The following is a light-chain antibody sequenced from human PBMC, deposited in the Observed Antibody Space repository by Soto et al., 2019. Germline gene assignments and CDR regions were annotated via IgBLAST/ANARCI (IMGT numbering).Light chain of an antibody. V-gene: IGKV3-15*01. CDR1: QSIDSR. CDR3: QQYSSWPPWT. CDR2: GAS. Sequence: EIVMTQSPATLSVSPGERATLSCRASQSIDSRLAWYQLKRGKPPRLLIHGASTRATGIAPRFSGSGSGTEYTLTISSLHSEDFAVYFCQQYSSWPPWTFGPGTKVEI. J-gene: IGKJ1*01.